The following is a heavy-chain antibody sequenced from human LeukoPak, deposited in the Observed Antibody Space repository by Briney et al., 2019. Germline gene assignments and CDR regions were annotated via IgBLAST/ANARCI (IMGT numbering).Heavy chain of an antibody. D-gene: IGHD3-10*01. CDR2: ISSSSSYI. CDR3: ARDGLYGSRGNWFDP. J-gene: IGHJ5*02. Sequence: KSGGSLRLSCAASGSTFSSYSMNWVRQAPGKGLEWVSSISSSSSYIYYADSVKGRFTISRDNAKNSLYLQMNSLRAEDTAVYYCARDGLYGSRGNWFDPWGQGTLVTVSS. V-gene: IGHV3-21*01. CDR1: GSTFSSYS.